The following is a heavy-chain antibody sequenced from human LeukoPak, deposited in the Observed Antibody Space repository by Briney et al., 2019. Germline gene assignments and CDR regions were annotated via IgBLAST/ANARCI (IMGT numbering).Heavy chain of an antibody. J-gene: IGHJ4*02. Sequence: GGSLRLSCAASGFTFSSYSMNWVRQAPGKGLGWVSSISSSSSYIYYADSVKGRFTISRDNAKNSLYLQMNSLRAEDTAVYYCARTCSSTSCSRGINDYWGQGTLVTVSS. CDR3: ARTCSSTSCSRGINDY. CDR2: ISSSSSYI. V-gene: IGHV3-21*03. D-gene: IGHD2-2*01. CDR1: GFTFSSYS.